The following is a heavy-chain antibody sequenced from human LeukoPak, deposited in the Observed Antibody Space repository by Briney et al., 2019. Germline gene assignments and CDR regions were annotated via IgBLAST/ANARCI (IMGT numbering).Heavy chain of an antibody. V-gene: IGHV4-59*08. CDR2: ISHSGST. J-gene: IGHJ4*02. CDR1: GGSISSYY. Sequence: PSETLSLTCTVSGGSISSYYWSWIRQSPGKGLEWIGHISHSGSTKYSSSLKSRAIISSDTSKNQFSLKLSSVTAADTALYYCARLRDGDYGSYFDYWGQGTLVTASS. CDR3: ARLRDGDYGSYFDY. D-gene: IGHD4-17*01.